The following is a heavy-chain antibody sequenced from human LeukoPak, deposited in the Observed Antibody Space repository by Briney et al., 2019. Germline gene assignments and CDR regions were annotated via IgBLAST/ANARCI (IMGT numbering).Heavy chain of an antibody. D-gene: IGHD3-10*01. CDR2: MNPNSGNT. Sequence: RASVKVSCKASGYTFTSYDINWVRQATGQGLEWMGWMNPNSGNTGYAQKFQGRVTITRNTSISTAYMELSSLGSEDTAVYYCARGGSGSYYSHPYYYYYMDVWGKGTTVTVSS. J-gene: IGHJ6*03. CDR3: ARGGSGSYYSHPYYYYYMDV. V-gene: IGHV1-8*03. CDR1: GYTFTSYD.